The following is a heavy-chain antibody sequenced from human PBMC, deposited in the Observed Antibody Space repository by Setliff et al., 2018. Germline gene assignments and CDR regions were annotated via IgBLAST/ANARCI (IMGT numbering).Heavy chain of an antibody. CDR1: GGSFSTYY. D-gene: IGHD6-13*01. Sequence: SETLTLTCAVYGGSFSTYYWIWIRQPPGKALEWIGEINHSGSTNYNPSLKSRVTIPVDTSKNQFSLKLSSVTASDTAVYYCARGQYRGSWYRGLAYFDSWGQGTLVTVSS. V-gene: IGHV4-34*01. CDR3: ARGQYRGSWYRGLAYFDS. J-gene: IGHJ4*02. CDR2: INHSGST.